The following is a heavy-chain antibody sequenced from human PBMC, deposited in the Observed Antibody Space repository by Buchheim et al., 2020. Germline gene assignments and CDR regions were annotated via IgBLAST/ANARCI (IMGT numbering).Heavy chain of an antibody. CDR1: GGSFSGYY. Sequence: QVQLQQWGAGLLKPSETLSLTCAVYGGSFSGYYWSWIRQPPGKGLEWIGEINHSGSTNYNPSLKSRVTISVDTSKNQFPLKLSSVTAADTAVYYCARGKRGSGWTFDYWGQGTL. CDR2: INHSGST. CDR3: ARGKRGSGWTFDY. V-gene: IGHV4-34*01. D-gene: IGHD6-19*01. J-gene: IGHJ4*02.